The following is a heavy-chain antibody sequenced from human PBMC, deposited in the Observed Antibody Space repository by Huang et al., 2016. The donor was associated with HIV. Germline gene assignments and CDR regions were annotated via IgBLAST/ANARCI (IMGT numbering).Heavy chain of an antibody. Sequence: EVQLLESGGGLVQPGGSLRLSCAASGFTFNSYAMSWVRQAEGKGMEWVATISGRGVTPYYADSVKVRFTISRDNSKNTLYLQSNSLRAEDTAVYYCAKDSDYNWHHCDYWGQGNLVSVSS. V-gene: IGHV3-23*01. CDR1: GFTFNSYA. J-gene: IGHJ4*02. CDR3: AKDSDYNWHHCDY. CDR2: ISGRGVTP. D-gene: IGHD1-1*01.